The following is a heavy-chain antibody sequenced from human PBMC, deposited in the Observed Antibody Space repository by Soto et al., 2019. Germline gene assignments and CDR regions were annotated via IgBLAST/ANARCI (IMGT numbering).Heavy chain of an antibody. Sequence: PGESLKISCKGSGYSFTSYWIGWVRQMPGKDLEWMGIIYPGDSDTRYSPSFQGQVTISADKSISTAYLQWSSLKASDTAMYYCAGGGVRGVITRTRDYYGMDVWGQGTTVTV. CDR3: AGGGVRGVITRTRDYYGMDV. J-gene: IGHJ6*02. CDR2: IYPGDSDT. V-gene: IGHV5-51*01. CDR1: GYSFTSYW. D-gene: IGHD3-10*01.